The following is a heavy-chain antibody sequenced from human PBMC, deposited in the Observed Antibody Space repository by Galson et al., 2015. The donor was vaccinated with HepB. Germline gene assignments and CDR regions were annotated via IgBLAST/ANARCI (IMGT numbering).Heavy chain of an antibody. V-gene: IGHV3-74*01. D-gene: IGHD3-10*01. CDR3: ARDNYGSGSLIDY. J-gene: IGHJ4*02. CDR1: GFTFSSYW. Sequence: SLRLSCAASGFTFSSYWMHWVRQAPGKGLVWVSRINSDGGTISYADSVKGRFTTSRDNAKNTLYLQMNSLRAEDTAVYYCARDNYGSGSLIDYWGQGTLVTVSS. CDR2: INSDGGTI.